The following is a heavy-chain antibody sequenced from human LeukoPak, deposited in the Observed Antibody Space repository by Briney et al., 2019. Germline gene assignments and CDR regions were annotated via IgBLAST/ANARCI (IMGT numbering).Heavy chain of an antibody. D-gene: IGHD2/OR15-2a*01. Sequence: PSETLSLTCTVSGVSISTYYWSWIRQPPGKGLEWIGYIYYSGSTNYNPSLKGRVTISVDTSKNQFSLKLSSVTAADTAVYYCARSPRGSRWFDPWGQGTLVTVSS. V-gene: IGHV4-59*12. CDR2: IYYSGST. CDR3: ARSPRGSRWFDP. CDR1: GVSISTYY. J-gene: IGHJ5*02.